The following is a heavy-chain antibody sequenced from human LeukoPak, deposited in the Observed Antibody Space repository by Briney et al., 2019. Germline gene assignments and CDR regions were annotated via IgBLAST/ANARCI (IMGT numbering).Heavy chain of an antibody. J-gene: IGHJ3*02. Sequence: GGSLRLSCAASGFTFSSYSMNWVRQAPGRGLEWVSYISSSSSTIYYADSVKGPFTISRDNAKNSLYLQMNSLRAEDTAVYYCARKSLGYCSSTSCHYAFDIWGQGTMVTVSS. V-gene: IGHV3-48*04. CDR1: GFTFSSYS. D-gene: IGHD2-2*01. CDR3: ARKSLGYCSSTSCHYAFDI. CDR2: ISSSSSTI.